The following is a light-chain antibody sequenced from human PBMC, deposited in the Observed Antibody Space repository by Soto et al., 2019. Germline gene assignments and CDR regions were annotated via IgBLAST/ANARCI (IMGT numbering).Light chain of an antibody. CDR1: SSDVGTYNY. CDR2: DVS. CDR3: SSRTGSTVV. J-gene: IGLJ2*01. V-gene: IGLV2-14*01. Sequence: QSALTQPASVSGSPGQSITISCTGTSSDVGTYNYVSWYQQHPGKAPKLMIYDVSNRPSGVSNRFSGSKSGNTASLTISGLQAEDEADYYCSSRTGSTVVFGGGTKVTVL.